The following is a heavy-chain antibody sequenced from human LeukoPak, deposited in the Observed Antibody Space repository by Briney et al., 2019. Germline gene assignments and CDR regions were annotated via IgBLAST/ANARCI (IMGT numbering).Heavy chain of an antibody. J-gene: IGHJ4*01. Sequence: GGSLRLSCAASGFTFSNYVMGWVRQAPGKGLEWVSDVSGSGGNTYYADSVKGRFTISRDNSKNTLYLQMSSLRAEDTAVYYCAKNLIHLWCFDYWGHGTLVTVSS. CDR3: AKNLIHLWCFDY. CDR2: VSGSGGNT. CDR1: GFTFSNYV. V-gene: IGHV3-23*01. D-gene: IGHD5-18*01.